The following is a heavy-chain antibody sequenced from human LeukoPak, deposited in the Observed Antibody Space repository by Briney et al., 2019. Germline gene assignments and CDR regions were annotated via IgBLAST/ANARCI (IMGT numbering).Heavy chain of an antibody. CDR3: ARDYDFWSGHQEFDP. J-gene: IGHJ5*02. V-gene: IGHV3-11*01. CDR1: GFTFRDYY. CDR2: ISSSGSTI. D-gene: IGHD3-3*01. Sequence: PGGSLRLSCAASGFTFRDYYMSWIRQAPGKGLEWVSYISSSGSTIYYADSVKGRFTISRDNAKNSLYLQMNSLRAEDTAVYYCARDYDFWSGHQEFDPWGQGTLVTVSS.